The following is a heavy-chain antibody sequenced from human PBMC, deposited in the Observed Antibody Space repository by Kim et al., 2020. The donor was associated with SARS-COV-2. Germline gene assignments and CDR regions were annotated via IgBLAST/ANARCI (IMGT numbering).Heavy chain of an antibody. D-gene: IGHD6-25*01. J-gene: IGHJ4*02. Sequence: GGSLRLSCAASGFTFSSYWMHWVRQPPGKGLVWVSRVTTDGSTTTYADSVKGRFTISRDNAKNTLYLQMNSLRAEDTAVYYCTRSSGDGFDFWGLGTLVTVSS. CDR1: GFTFSSYW. V-gene: IGHV3-74*01. CDR3: TRSSGDGFDF. CDR2: VTTDGSTT.